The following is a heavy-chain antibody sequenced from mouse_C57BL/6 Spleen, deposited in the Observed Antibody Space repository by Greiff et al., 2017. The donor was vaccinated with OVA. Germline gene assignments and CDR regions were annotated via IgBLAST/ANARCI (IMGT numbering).Heavy chain of an antibody. CDR2: INPNYGTT. J-gene: IGHJ1*03. Sequence: VQLKQSGPELVKPGASVKISCKASGYSFTDYNMNWVKQSNGKSLEWIGVINPNYGTTSYNQKFKGKATLTVDQSSSTAYMQLNSLTSEDSAVYYCAREGLYDYDGRPPYFDVWGTGTTVTVSS. V-gene: IGHV1-39*01. CDR1: GYSFTDYN. D-gene: IGHD2-4*01. CDR3: AREGLYDYDGRPPYFDV.